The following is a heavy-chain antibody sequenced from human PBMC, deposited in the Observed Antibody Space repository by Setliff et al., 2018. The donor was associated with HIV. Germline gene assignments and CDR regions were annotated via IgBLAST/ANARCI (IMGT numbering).Heavy chain of an antibody. CDR1: GLTFNRYW. J-gene: IGHJ4*03. CDR2: IKFDGSES. CDR3: ARSPQGGYFDY. V-gene: IGHV3-7*03. Sequence: GGSLRLSCVASGLTFNRYWMSWVRQVPGKGLEWVSNIKFDGSESHYADSVKGRFTISRDNSKNTLYLQMNSLRVEDTAVYHCARSPQGGYFDYWGQGTLVTVSS.